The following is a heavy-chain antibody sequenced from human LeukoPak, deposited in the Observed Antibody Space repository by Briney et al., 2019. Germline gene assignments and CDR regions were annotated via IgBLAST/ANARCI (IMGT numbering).Heavy chain of an antibody. CDR2: IIPIFGTA. CDR3: VRKRDGYTFDY. D-gene: IGHD5-24*01. J-gene: IGHJ4*02. Sequence: ASVKVSCKASGGTFSSYAISWVRQAPGQGLEWMGGIIPIFGTANYAQKFQGRVTITADESTSTAYMELSSLRSEDTAVYYCVRKRDGYTFDYWGQGTLVTVSS. CDR1: GGTFSSYA. V-gene: IGHV1-69*13.